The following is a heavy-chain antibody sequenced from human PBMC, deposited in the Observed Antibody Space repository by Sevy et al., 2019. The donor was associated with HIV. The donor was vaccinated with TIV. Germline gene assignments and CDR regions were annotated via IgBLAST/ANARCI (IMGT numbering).Heavy chain of an antibody. CDR1: GFTFSIYA. V-gene: IGHV3-23*01. Sequence: GGSLRLSCAASGFTFSIYAMSWVRQAPGKGLEWVSGLSDSGGSTYYADSVKGRFTISRDNSKNTLYLQMNSLRAEDTAVYYCAKDQGDYVWGTFRDYWGQGTLVTVSS. CDR2: LSDSGGST. CDR3: AKDQGDYVWGTFRDY. J-gene: IGHJ4*02. D-gene: IGHD3-16*02.